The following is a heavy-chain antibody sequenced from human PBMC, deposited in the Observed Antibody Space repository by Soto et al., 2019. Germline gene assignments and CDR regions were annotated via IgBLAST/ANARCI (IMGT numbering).Heavy chain of an antibody. CDR3: ARPIKDTAMGMPHDY. J-gene: IGHJ4*02. Sequence: SETLALTCAVYGGSFSGYYWSWIRQPPGKGLEWIGEINHSGSTNYNPSLKSRVTISVDTSKNQFSLRAEDTAVYYCARPIKDTAMGMPHDYWGQGTLVTVPQ. D-gene: IGHD5-18*01. V-gene: IGHV4-34*01. CDR1: GGSFSGYY. CDR2: INHSGST.